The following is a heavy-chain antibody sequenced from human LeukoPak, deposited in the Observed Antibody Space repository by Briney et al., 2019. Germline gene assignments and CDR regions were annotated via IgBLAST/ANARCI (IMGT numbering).Heavy chain of an antibody. D-gene: IGHD6-13*01. CDR1: GGSISSYY. V-gene: IGHV4-59*08. Sequence: SETLSLTCTVSGGSISSYYWSWIRQPPGKGLKWIGYIYYSRSTNYNPSLKSRVTISVDTSKNQFSLKLSSVTAADTAVYYCARGAAAYYYGMDVWGQGTTITVSS. CDR2: IYYSRST. CDR3: ARGAAAYYYGMDV. J-gene: IGHJ6*02.